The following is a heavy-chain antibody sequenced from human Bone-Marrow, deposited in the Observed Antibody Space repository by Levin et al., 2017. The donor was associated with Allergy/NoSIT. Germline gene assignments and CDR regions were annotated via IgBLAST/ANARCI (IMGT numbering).Heavy chain of an antibody. Sequence: VGSLRLSCAASGFTFSSYSMNWVRQAPGKGLEWVSSISSSNYIYYADSVKGRFTISRDNTKNSLYLQMISLRAEDTAVYYCARHYGSGTTWGQGTLVTVSS. V-gene: IGHV3-21*01. CDR3: ARHYGSGTT. J-gene: IGHJ5*02. D-gene: IGHD3-10*01. CDR1: GFTFSSYS. CDR2: ISSSNYI.